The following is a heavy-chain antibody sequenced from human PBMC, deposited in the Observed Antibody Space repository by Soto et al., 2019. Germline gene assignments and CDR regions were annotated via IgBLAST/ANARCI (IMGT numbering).Heavy chain of an antibody. J-gene: IGHJ4*02. V-gene: IGHV4-38-2*02. D-gene: IGHD3-22*01. CDR2: IYHSGST. CDR1: GYSISSGYY. CDR3: ARESITMIVVVSISFDY. Sequence: SETLSLTCTVSGYSISSGYYWGWIRQPPGKGLEWIGSIYHSGSTYYNPSLKSRVTISVDTSKNRFSLKLSSVTAADTAVYYCARESITMIVVVSISFDYWGQGTLVTVSS.